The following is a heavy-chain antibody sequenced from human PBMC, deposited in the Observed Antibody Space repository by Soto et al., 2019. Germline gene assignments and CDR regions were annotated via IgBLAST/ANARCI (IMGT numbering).Heavy chain of an antibody. CDR2: INHSGST. CDR1: GGSFSGYY. D-gene: IGHD3-3*01. CDR3: ARGGYDFWSGYYHYYYYGMDV. V-gene: IGHV4-34*01. J-gene: IGHJ6*02. Sequence: PSETLSLTCAVYGGSFSGYYWSWIRQPPGKGLEWIGEINHSGSTNYNPSLKSRVTISVDTSKNQFSLKLSSVTAADTAVYYCARGGYDFWSGYYHYYYYGMDVWGQGTTVTVSS.